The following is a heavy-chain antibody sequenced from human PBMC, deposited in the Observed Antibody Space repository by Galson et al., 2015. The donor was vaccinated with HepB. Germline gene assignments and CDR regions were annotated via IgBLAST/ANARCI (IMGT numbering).Heavy chain of an antibody. V-gene: IGHV3-30*18. CDR3: AKDLVALAVAGTGSWGGTDY. CDR2: ISYDGSNK. CDR1: GFTFSSYG. J-gene: IGHJ4*02. D-gene: IGHD6-19*01. Sequence: SLRLSCAASGFTFSSYGMHWVRQAPGKGLEWVAVISYDGSNKYYADSVKGRFTISRDNSKNTLYLQMNSLRAEDTAVYYCAKDLVALAVAGTGSWGGTDYWGQGTLVTVSS.